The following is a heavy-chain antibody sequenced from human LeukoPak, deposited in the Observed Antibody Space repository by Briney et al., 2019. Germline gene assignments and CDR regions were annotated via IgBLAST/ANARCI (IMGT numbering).Heavy chain of an antibody. CDR3: TLPYYELLSAPPYYGMDV. V-gene: IGHV3-73*01. CDR1: GFTFSGSA. D-gene: IGHD3-22*01. J-gene: IGHJ6*02. Sequence: GGSLRLSCAASGFTFSGSAMHWVRQASGKGLEWVGRIRSKANSYATAYAASVKGRFTISRDDSKNTAYLQMNSLKTEDTAVYYCTLPYYELLSAPPYYGMDVWGQGTTVTVSS. CDR2: IRSKANSYAT.